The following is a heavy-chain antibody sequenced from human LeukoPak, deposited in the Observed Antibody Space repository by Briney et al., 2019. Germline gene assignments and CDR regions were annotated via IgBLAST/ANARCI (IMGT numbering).Heavy chain of an antibody. Sequence: PGGSLRLSCAASGFTFSSYAMHWVRQAPGKGLEWVAVISYDGSNKYYADSVKGRFTISRDNSKNTLYLQMNSLRAEDTAVYYCARINRNYDILTGYYTVGAFDIWGQGTMVTVSS. D-gene: IGHD3-9*01. CDR1: GFTFSSYA. CDR3: ARINRNYDILTGYYTVGAFDI. CDR2: ISYDGSNK. J-gene: IGHJ3*02. V-gene: IGHV3-30-3*01.